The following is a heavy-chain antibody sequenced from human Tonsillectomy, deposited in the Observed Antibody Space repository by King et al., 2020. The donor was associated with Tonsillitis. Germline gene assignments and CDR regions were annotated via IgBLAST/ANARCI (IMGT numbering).Heavy chain of an antibody. J-gene: IGHJ5*02. V-gene: IGHV3-43*02. CDR2: ISRDGDNT. Sequence: QLVQSGGGVVQPGGSLRLSCAASGFIFDDYAMHWVRQAPGKGLEWVSLISRDGDNTYYADSVKGRFTISRDNSKNSLYLQMNSLTTEDTALYYCAKDMAPYYGSGSYNYFDPWGQGTLATVSS. CDR3: AKDMAPYYGSGSYNYFDP. D-gene: IGHD3-10*01. CDR1: GFIFDDYA.